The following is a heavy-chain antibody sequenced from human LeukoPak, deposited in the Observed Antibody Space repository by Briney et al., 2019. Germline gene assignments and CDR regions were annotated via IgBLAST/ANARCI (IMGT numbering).Heavy chain of an antibody. CDR1: GGSFSGYY. CDR2: INHSGST. D-gene: IGHD6-13*01. CDR3: ARVVAAAGNNWFDP. J-gene: IGHJ5*02. Sequence: PSETLSPTCAVYGGSFSGYYWSWIRQPPGKGLEWIGEINHSGSTNYNPSLKSRLSISIDTSKNQFSLKLNSVSAADTAVYYCARVVAAAGNNWFDPWGQGTLVTVSS. V-gene: IGHV4-34*01.